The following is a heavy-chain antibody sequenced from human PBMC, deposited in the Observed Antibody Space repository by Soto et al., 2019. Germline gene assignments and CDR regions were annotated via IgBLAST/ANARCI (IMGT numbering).Heavy chain of an antibody. Sequence: SETLSLTCTVSGGSISSYYWSWIRQPPGKGLEWIGYIYYSGSTNYNPSLKSRVTISVDTSKNQFSLKLSSVTAADTAVYYCARMGHSEWLRFRPYFDYWGQGTLVTVSS. V-gene: IGHV4-59*01. J-gene: IGHJ4*02. CDR3: ARMGHSEWLRFRPYFDY. D-gene: IGHD5-12*01. CDR1: GGSISSYY. CDR2: IYYSGST.